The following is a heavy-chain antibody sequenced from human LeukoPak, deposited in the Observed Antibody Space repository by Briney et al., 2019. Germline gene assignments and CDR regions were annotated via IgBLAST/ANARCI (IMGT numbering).Heavy chain of an antibody. D-gene: IGHD3-10*01. CDR2: IIPIFGTA. CDR1: GGTFSSYA. V-gene: IGHV1-69*13. Sequence: SVKVSCKASGGTFSSYAISWVRQAPGQGLEWMGGIIPIFGTANYAQKFQGRVTITADESTSTAYMELSSLRSEDTAVYYCARGSITMVRGVIKIPRYYYYGIDVWGQGTTVTVSS. CDR3: ARGSITMVRGVIKIPRYYYYGIDV. J-gene: IGHJ6*02.